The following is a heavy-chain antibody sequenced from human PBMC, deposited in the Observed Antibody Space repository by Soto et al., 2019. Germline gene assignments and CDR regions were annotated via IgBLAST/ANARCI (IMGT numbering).Heavy chain of an antibody. CDR3: ARGRYSSGWNYANDYYYYMDV. Sequence: GGSLRLSCAASGFTFDDYGMSWVRQAPGKGLEWVSGINWNGGSTGYADSVKGRFTISRDNAKNSLYLQMNSLRAEDTALYHCARGRYSSGWNYANDYYYYMDVWGKGTTVTVSS. CDR2: INWNGGST. CDR1: GFTFDDYG. D-gene: IGHD6-19*01. J-gene: IGHJ6*03. V-gene: IGHV3-20*01.